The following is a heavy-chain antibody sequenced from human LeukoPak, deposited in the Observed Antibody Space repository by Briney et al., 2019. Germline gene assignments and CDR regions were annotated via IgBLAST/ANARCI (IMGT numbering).Heavy chain of an antibody. CDR1: GFTFSNYN. CDR3: ARSEIGAFFDF. CDR2: ISTSSYYI. Sequence: PGGSLRLSCAASGFTFSNYNMNWVRQAPGKGLEWVSSISTSSYYIFYADSVKGRFTISRDNAKNSLYLEMYSLRVEDTALYFCARSEIGAFFDFWGQGTLVTVSS. D-gene: IGHD3-10*01. J-gene: IGHJ4*02. V-gene: IGHV3-21*01.